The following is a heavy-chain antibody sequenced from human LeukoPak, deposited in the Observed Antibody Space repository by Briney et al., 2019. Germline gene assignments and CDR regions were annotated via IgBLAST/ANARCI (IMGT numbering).Heavy chain of an antibody. V-gene: IGHV4-59*01. D-gene: IGHD3-10*01. J-gene: IGHJ6*02. CDR1: GGSISSYY. CDR3: ARDLVPTYYYGSGSYSYYGMDV. CDR2: IYYSGST. Sequence: PSETLSLTCTVSGGSISSYYWSWIRQPPGKGLEWIGYIYYSGSTNYNPSLKSRVTISVDTSKNQFSLKLSSVTAADTAVYYCARDLVPTYYYGSGSYSYYGMDVWGQGTTVTVSS.